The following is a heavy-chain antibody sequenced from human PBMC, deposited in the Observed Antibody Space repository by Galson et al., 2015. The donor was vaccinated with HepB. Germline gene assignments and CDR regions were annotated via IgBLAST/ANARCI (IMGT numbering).Heavy chain of an antibody. CDR2: ISASGSTI. CDR3: ARDLIVATIRGGYYYYGMDV. J-gene: IGHJ6*02. CDR1: GFTFSSYE. V-gene: IGHV3-48*03. Sequence: SLRLSCAASGFTFSSYEMNWVRQAPGKGLEWVSYISASGSTIYYADSVKGRFTISRDSAKNSLYLQMNSLRAEDTAVYYCARDLIVATIRGGYYYYGMDVWGQGTTVTVSS. D-gene: IGHD5-12*01.